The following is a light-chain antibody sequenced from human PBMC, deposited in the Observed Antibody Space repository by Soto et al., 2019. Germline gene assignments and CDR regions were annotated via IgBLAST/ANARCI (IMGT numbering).Light chain of an antibody. Sequence: DIQMTQSPSTLPASVGDRVTIPCRASQSISSWLAWYQQKPGKAPKLLIYDASHLGSGVPSRLSGSESGTEFTLTISSLQPDDFATYYCQQYDSYWTFGQGTKVDIK. CDR3: QQYDSYWT. CDR2: DAS. V-gene: IGKV1-5*01. J-gene: IGKJ1*01. CDR1: QSISSW.